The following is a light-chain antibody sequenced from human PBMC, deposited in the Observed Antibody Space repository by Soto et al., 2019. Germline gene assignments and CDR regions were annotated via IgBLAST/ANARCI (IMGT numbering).Light chain of an antibody. Sequence: PGERATLSCRASQSVSTYLAWYQQTPGQAPRLLISGASTRAAGVPARFSGSGSGTEFTLTISSLQSEDFAVYYCQHYNTWPWTFGQGTKVDIK. CDR3: QHYNTWPWT. CDR2: GAS. J-gene: IGKJ1*01. CDR1: QSVSTY. V-gene: IGKV3-15*01.